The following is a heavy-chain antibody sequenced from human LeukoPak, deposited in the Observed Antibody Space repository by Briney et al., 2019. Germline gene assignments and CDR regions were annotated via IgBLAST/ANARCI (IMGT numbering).Heavy chain of an antibody. CDR1: GFTFCSYG. V-gene: IGHV3-23*01. CDR3: AKDSATYGRFDY. J-gene: IGHJ4*02. CDR2: ISGSGGNT. Sequence: KTGGSLRLSCAASGFTFCSYGMSWVRQAPGKGLEWVSAISGSGGNTYYADPVKGRFSISRDNSKNTLYLQMNSLRAEDTAVYFCAKDSATYGRFDYWGQGSLVTVSS. D-gene: IGHD3-10*01.